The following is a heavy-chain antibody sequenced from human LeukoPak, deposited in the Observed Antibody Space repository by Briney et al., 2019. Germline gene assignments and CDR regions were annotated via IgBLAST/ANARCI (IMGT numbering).Heavy chain of an antibody. CDR3: ASGSPTGEVDY. CDR1: GGSFSSYY. Sequence: SETLSLTCTASGGSFSSYYWSWIRQPPGKGLEWIGYIYYSGIANYNPSLKSRVTISVDTSKNQFSLKLRSVTAADTAVYYCASGSPTGEVDYWGQGTLVTVSS. V-gene: IGHV4-59*01. D-gene: IGHD1-26*01. J-gene: IGHJ4*02. CDR2: IYYSGIA.